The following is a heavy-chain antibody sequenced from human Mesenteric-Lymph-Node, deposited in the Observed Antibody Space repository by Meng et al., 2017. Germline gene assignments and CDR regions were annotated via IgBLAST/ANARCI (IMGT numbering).Heavy chain of an antibody. CDR3: ATGPEFVSTLDF. CDR1: GYSFTSHG. V-gene: IGHV1-18*01. Sequence: QVQLVQAGAEVKKPGGSVKVSCKASGYSFTSHGIIWVRQAPGQGLEWMGRVNSDNGDTDYSQRFQDRVSISRDTSATTAYMELSSLRSEDTAVYYCATGPEFVSTLDFWGQGTLVTVSS. D-gene: IGHD3-16*02. CDR2: VNSDNGDT. J-gene: IGHJ4*02.